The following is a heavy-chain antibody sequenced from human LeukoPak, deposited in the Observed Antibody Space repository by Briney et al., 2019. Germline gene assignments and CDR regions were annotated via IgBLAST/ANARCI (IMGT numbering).Heavy chain of an antibody. J-gene: IGHJ4*02. CDR3: AKDLGRYYGSGSYGESDY. V-gene: IGHV3-23*01. CDR1: GFTFSSYS. Sequence: PGGSLRLSCAASGFTFSSYSMNWVRQAPGKGLEWVSAISGSGGSTYYADSVKGRFTIARDNSKNTLYLQMNSLRAEDTAVYYCAKDLGRYYGSGSYGESDYWGQGTLVTVSS. CDR2: ISGSGGST. D-gene: IGHD3-10*01.